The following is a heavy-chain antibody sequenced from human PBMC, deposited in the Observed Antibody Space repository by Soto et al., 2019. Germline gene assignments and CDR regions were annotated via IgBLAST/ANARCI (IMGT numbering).Heavy chain of an antibody. V-gene: IGHV4-4*02. Sequence: SNWWSWVRQPPGKGLEWIGEIYHSGSTNYNPSLKSRVTISVDKSKNQFSLKLSSVTAADTAVYYCARASLYCSSTSCYGYWFDPWGQGPLVTVSS. CDR3: ARASLYCSSTSCYGYWFDP. CDR2: IYHSGST. D-gene: IGHD2-2*01. J-gene: IGHJ5*02. CDR1: SNW.